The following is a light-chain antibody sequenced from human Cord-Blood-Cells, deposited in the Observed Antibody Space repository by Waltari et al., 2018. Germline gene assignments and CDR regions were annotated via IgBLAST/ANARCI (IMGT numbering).Light chain of an antibody. CDR3: MQALQTPYT. J-gene: IGKJ2*01. Sequence: EIVMTQSPLSLPVTPGEPASISCRSSQSLLHSNGYNYLDWYLQKPGQSPQLLIYLGSNRASGVPDRFRCSGSGTDFTLKISRVEAEDVGVYYCMQALQTPYTFGQGTKLEIK. CDR1: QSLLHSNGYNY. V-gene: IGKV2-28*01. CDR2: LGS.